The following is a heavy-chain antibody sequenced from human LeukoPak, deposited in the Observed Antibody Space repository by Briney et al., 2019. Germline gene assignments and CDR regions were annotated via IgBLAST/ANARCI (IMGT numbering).Heavy chain of an antibody. CDR1: GYTFTDYY. CDR2: INPNNGDT. J-gene: IGHJ3*02. V-gene: IGHV1-2*02. CDR3: ARESLDPLTMGGTTTNAFDI. D-gene: IGHD1-1*01. Sequence: ASVKVSCKASGYTFTDYYIHLVRQAPGQGLEWMGLINPNNGDTDYAQKFQGRVTMTRDTSISTAYLDLRRLTSDDTAVYYCARESLDPLTMGGTTTNAFDIWGQGTMVTVSS.